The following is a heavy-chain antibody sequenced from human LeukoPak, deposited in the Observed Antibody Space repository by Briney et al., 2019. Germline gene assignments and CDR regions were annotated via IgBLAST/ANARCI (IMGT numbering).Heavy chain of an antibody. J-gene: IGHJ4*02. V-gene: IGHV1-8*02. D-gene: IGHD3-3*01. Sequence: GASVKVSCKASGYTFTSYGISWVRQATGQGLEWMGWMNPNSGNTGYAQKFQGRVTMTRNTSISTAYMELSSLRSEDTAVYYCARGEAWYYDFWSGYYYFDYWGQGTLVTVSS. CDR3: ARGEAWYYDFWSGYYYFDY. CDR1: GYTFTSYG. CDR2: MNPNSGNT.